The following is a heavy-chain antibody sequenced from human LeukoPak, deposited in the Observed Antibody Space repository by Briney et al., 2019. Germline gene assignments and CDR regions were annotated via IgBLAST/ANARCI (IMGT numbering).Heavy chain of an antibody. CDR1: GYTFTSYA. D-gene: IGHD3-22*01. V-gene: IGHV7-4-1*01. CDR3: ARTAYYYDSSGYYIQYRFDY. J-gene: IGHJ4*02. CDR2: VNTNTGNP. Sequence: EASVKVSCKASGYTFTSYAMNWVRQAPGQGLEWMGWVNTNTGNPTYAQGFTGRFVFSLDTSVSTAYLQICSLKAEGTAVYYCARTAYYYDSSGYYIQYRFDYWGQGTLVTVSS.